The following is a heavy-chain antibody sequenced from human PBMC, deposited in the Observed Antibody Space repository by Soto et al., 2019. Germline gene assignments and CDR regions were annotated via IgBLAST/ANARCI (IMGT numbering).Heavy chain of an antibody. CDR2: IIPIFGTA. CDR1: GGTFSSYA. V-gene: IGHV1-69*13. Sequence: SVKVSCKASGGTFSSYAISWVRQAPGQGLEWMGGIIPIFGTANYAQKFQGRVTITADESTSTAYMELSSLRSEDTAVYYCATSAIFGLVIIRINWFDPWGQGTLVTVSS. D-gene: IGHD3-3*01. J-gene: IGHJ5*02. CDR3: ATSAIFGLVIIRINWFDP.